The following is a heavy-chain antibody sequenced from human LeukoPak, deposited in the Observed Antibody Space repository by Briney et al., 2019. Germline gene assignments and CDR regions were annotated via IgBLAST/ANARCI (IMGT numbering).Heavy chain of an antibody. V-gene: IGHV1-69*13. D-gene: IGHD4-17*01. CDR1: GGTFSSYA. J-gene: IGHJ6*02. Sequence: SVTVSCKASGGTFSSYAISWVRQAPGQGLEWMGGIIPIFGTSSYAQKFQGRVTITADESTSTAYMELTSLRSEDTAVYYCARDHYYGDRFSYNGMDVWGQGTTVTVS. CDR2: IIPIFGTS. CDR3: ARDHYYGDRFSYNGMDV.